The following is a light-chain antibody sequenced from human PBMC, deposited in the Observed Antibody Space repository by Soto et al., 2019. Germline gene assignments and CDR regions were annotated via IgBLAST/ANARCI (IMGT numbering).Light chain of an antibody. V-gene: IGKV3-11*01. Sequence: EIVLTQSPATLSLSPGERATLSCRPSQSVSRYLDWYQQKPGQAPRLLIYDASNRATGIPARFSGSGSGADFTLTISSLEPEDFAVYYCQQRSNWPLTFGGGTKVEIK. J-gene: IGKJ4*01. CDR3: QQRSNWPLT. CDR1: QSVSRY. CDR2: DAS.